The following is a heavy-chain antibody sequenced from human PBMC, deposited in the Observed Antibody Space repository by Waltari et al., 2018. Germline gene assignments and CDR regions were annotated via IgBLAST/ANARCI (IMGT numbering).Heavy chain of an antibody. D-gene: IGHD2-2*01. V-gene: IGHV4-61*02. CDR1: GGSISSGSYY. CDR2: IYTSGST. Sequence: QVQLQESGPGLVKPSQTLSLTCTVSGGSISSGSYYWSWIRQPAGKGLEWIGRIYTSGSTNYNPSLKSRVTISVDTSKNQFSLKLSSVTAADTAVYYCARDRGVVVPAAQLYYYYYYMDVWGKGTTVTVSS. CDR3: ARDRGVVVPAAQLYYYYYYMDV. J-gene: IGHJ6*03.